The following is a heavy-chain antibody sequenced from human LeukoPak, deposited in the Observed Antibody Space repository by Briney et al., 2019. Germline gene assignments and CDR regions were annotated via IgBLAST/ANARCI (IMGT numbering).Heavy chain of an antibody. J-gene: IGHJ6*02. CDR3: ARDRRGYYYYYGMDV. CDR1: GYTFTSYA. D-gene: IGHD2/OR15-2a*01. CDR2: INAGNGNT. Sequence: ALVKVSCKASGYTFTSYAVHWVRQAPGQRLEWMGWINAGNGNTKCSQKFQGRVTITRDTSASTAYLELSSLTSEDTAVYYCARDRRGYYYYYGMDVWGQGTTVTVSS. V-gene: IGHV1-3*01.